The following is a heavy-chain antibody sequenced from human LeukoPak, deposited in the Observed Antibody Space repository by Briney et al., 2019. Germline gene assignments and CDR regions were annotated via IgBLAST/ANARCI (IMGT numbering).Heavy chain of an antibody. CDR2: INHSGST. J-gene: IGHJ2*01. D-gene: IGHD3-22*01. CDR3: ARGRNYYDSSGYYGRAWYFDL. CDR1: GGSISSYY. Sequence: SETLSLTCTVSGGSISSYYWSWIRQPPGKGLEWIGEINHSGSTNYNPSLKSRVTISVDTSKNQFSLKLSSVTAADTAVYYCARGRNYYDSSGYYGRAWYFDLWGRGTLVTVSS. V-gene: IGHV4-34*01.